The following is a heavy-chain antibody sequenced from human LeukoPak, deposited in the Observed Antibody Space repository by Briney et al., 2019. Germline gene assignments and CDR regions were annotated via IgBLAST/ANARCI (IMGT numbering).Heavy chain of an antibody. Sequence: ASVEVSCKASGYTFTSYGISWVRQAPGQGLEWMGWISAYNGNTNYAQKLQGRVTMTTDTSTSTAYMELRSLRSDDTAVYYCARGGGGYSYGSVVLDLSPPDYWGQGTLVTVSS. CDR3: ARGGGGYSYGSVVLDLSPPDY. CDR2: ISAYNGNT. D-gene: IGHD5-18*01. J-gene: IGHJ4*02. CDR1: GYTFTSYG. V-gene: IGHV1-18*01.